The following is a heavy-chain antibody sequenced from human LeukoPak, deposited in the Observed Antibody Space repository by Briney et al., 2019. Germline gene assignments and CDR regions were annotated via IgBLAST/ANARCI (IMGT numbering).Heavy chain of an antibody. J-gene: IGHJ4*02. D-gene: IGHD3-22*01. CDR3: ARDALSPIWYYDSSGRERDYFDY. V-gene: IGHV1-46*01. CDR2: INPSGSNT. Sequence: WASVKVSCKASGYTFTSYYIHWVRQAPGQGLEWMGMINPSGSNTNYAQKFQGRVTMTRDTSTSTVYMELSSLRAEDTAVYYCARDALSPIWYYDSSGRERDYFDYWGQGTLVTVSS. CDR1: GYTFTSYY.